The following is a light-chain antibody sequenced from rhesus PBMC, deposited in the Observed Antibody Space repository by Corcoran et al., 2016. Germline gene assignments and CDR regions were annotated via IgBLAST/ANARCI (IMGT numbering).Light chain of an antibody. CDR1: SSDIGGSDF. CDR2: EVS. CDR3: SSYPVTNPFI. Sequence: QAALTQPRSVSGSPGQSVTITCSGTSSDIGGSDFVSWFQHLPGTAPKLVIYEVSKRPSGVSDRFSGSKSVNTASLTISGLQAEDEAVYYGSSYPVTNPFIFGTGARLSVL. J-gene: IGLJ1*01. V-gene: IGLV2-32*02.